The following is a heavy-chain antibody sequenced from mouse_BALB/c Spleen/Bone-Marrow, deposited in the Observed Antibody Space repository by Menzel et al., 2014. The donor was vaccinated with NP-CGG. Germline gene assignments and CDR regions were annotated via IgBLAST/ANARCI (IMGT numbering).Heavy chain of an antibody. J-gene: IGHJ2*01. CDR1: GYTFSSYW. CDR2: ILPGSGST. V-gene: IGHV1-9*01. CDR3: ARLGRGFDY. D-gene: IGHD4-1*01. Sequence: VKVVESGAELMKPGASVKISCKATGYTFSSYWTEWVKQRPGHGLEWIGEILPGSGSTNYNEKFKGKATFTADTSSNTAYMQLSSLTSEDSAVYYCARLGRGFDYWGQGTTLTVSS.